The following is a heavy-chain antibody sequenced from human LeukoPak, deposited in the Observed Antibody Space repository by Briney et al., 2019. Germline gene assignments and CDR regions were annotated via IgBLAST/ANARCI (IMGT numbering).Heavy chain of an antibody. D-gene: IGHD4-23*01. J-gene: IGHJ5*02. CDR3: AKGPTREVYRNWFDP. V-gene: IGHV3-21*01. CDR2: ISSSSSYI. CDR1: GFTFSSYS. Sequence: GGSLRLSCAASGFTFSSYSMNWVRQAPGKGLEWVSSISSSSSYIYYADSVKGRFTISRDNAKNSLYLQMNSLRAEDTAVYYCAKGPTREVYRNWFDPWGQGTLVTVSS.